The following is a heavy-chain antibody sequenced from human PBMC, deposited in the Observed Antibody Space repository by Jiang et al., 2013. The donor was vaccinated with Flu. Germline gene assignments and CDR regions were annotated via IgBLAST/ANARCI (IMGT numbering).Heavy chain of an antibody. CDR3: VRESPYTYAPGSTYTVL. J-gene: IGHJ4*02. Sequence: GPGLVKPSETLSLTCSVLGGSVRNYYWSWMRQAAGKSLEWIGRRFSSGTILYNPSLKGRLVVSVDASKNQVSLRLTSVTAADTAVYYCVRESPYTYAPGSTYTVLWGQGTRVTVSS. CDR2: RFSSGTI. D-gene: IGHD3-10*01. CDR1: GGSVRNYY. V-gene: IGHV4-4*07.